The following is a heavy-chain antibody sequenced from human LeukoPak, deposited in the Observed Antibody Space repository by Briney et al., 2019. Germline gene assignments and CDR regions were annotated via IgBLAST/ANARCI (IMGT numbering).Heavy chain of an antibody. CDR2: THYSGST. J-gene: IGHJ4*02. CDR3: ARHSCSGGSCYRFDY. CDR1: GGSLSSYY. D-gene: IGHD2-15*01. V-gene: IGHV4-59*08. Sequence: PSETLSLTCTVSGGSLSSYYCSWIRQPPGKGLEWIGYTHYSGSTNYNPSLKRRVTISVDTSKNQFSLKLSSVTAADTAVYYCARHSCSGGSCYRFDYWGQGTLVTVSS.